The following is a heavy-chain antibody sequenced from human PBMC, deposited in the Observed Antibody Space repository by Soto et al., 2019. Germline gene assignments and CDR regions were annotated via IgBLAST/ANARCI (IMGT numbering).Heavy chain of an antibody. CDR3: ARPPIPIKTVAMSDY. D-gene: IGHD4-17*01. J-gene: IGHJ4*02. V-gene: IGHV1-69*13. CDR1: GGTFSSYA. CDR2: IIPIFGTA. Sequence: GSSVKVSCKASGGTFSSYAISWVRQAPGQGLEWMGGIIPIFGTANYAQKFQGRVTITADESTSTAYMELSSLRSEDTAGYYCARPPIPIKTVAMSDYWCQGLLGTVS.